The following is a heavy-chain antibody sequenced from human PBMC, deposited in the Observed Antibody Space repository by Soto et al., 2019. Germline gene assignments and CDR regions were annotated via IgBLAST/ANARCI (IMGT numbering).Heavy chain of an antibody. J-gene: IGHJ6*02. Sequence: PSETLSLTCAVSGYSISSGYYWGWIRQPPGKGLEWIGSIYHSGSTYYNPSLKSRVTISVDTSKNQFSLKLSSVTAADTAVYYCARDVYDFWSGNYGMDVWAKGPRSP. D-gene: IGHD3-3*01. CDR2: IYHSGST. CDR1: GYSISSGYY. CDR3: ARDVYDFWSGNYGMDV. V-gene: IGHV4-38-2*02.